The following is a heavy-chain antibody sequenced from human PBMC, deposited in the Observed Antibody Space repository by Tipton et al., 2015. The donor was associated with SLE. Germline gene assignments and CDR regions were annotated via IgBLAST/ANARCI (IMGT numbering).Heavy chain of an antibody. D-gene: IGHD2-2*01. CDR2: IKTKTDGGTT. J-gene: IGHJ4*02. CDR3: AKASVPLVVPAALDY. V-gene: IGHV3-15*01. CDR1: GFTFSNAW. Sequence: SLRLSCAASGFTFSNAWMSWVRQAPGKGLEWVGRIKTKTDGGTTDYAAPVNGRFTISRDNSKNTLYVQMNRLRAEDTAVYYCAKASVPLVVPAALDYWGQGTLVTVSS.